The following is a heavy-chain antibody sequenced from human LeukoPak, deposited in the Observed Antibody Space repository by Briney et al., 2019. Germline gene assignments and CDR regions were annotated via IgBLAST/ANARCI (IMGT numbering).Heavy chain of an antibody. CDR3: ARDSPFDSSGYYEFDY. D-gene: IGHD3-22*01. V-gene: IGHV3-20*04. CDR1: GFTFDDYG. CDR2: INWNGGST. Sequence: PGGSLRLSCAASGFTFDDYGMSWVRQAPGKGLEWVSGINWNGGSTGYADSVKGRFTISRDNAKNSLYLRMNSLRAEDTALYYCARDSPFDSSGYYEFDYWGQGTLVTVSS. J-gene: IGHJ4*02.